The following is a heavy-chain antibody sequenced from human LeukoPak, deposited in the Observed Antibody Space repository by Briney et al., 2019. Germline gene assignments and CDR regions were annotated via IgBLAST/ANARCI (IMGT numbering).Heavy chain of an antibody. V-gene: IGHV3-74*01. CDR1: GFGFSVYW. J-gene: IGHJ4*02. D-gene: IGHD5-18*01. Sequence: GGSLRLSRAASGFGFSVYWMHWVRQAPGKGLVWVAHINEDGTSASHADSVKGRFTISRDNAKDTLYLQMNSLTVEDTAVYYCARVPTNSYGFGQWGQGSLVTVSS. CDR3: ARVPTNSYGFGQ. CDR2: INEDGTSA.